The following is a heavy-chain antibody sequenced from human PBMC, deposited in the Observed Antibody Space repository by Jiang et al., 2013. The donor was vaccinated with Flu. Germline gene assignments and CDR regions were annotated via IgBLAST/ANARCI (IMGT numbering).Heavy chain of an antibody. V-gene: IGHV6-1*01. CDR2: TYYRSKWYN. CDR3: ARGPYDSSGYYPIFYYYYGMDV. D-gene: IGHD3-22*01. J-gene: IGHJ6*04. CDR1: GDSVSSNSAA. Sequence: GLVKPSQTLSLTCAISGDSVSSNSAAWNWIRQSPSRGLEWLGRTYYRSKWYNDYAVSVKSRITINPDTSKNQFSLQLNSVTPEDTAVYYCARGPYDSSGYYPIFYYYYGMDVWGQRDHGHRLL.